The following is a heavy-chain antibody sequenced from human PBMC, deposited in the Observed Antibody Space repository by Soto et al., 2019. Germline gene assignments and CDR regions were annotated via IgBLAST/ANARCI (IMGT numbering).Heavy chain of an antibody. CDR3: ARGPGYRSGWYWYFGR. CDR1: GFTFSSHG. Sequence: QVQLVESGGGVVQPGRSLRLSCAASGFTFSSHGMHWVRQAPGKGLEWVAVIWYDGSNKYYADSVKGRFTISRDNSKNMLYLPMNSMTAEGTAVYYCARGPGYRSGWYWYFGRWGRGTLVTVSS. D-gene: IGHD6-19*01. V-gene: IGHV3-33*01. J-gene: IGHJ2*01. CDR2: IWYDGSNK.